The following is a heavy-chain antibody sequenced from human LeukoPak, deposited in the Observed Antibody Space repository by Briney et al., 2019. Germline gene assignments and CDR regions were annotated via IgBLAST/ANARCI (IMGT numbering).Heavy chain of an antibody. J-gene: IGHJ4*02. V-gene: IGHV4-34*01. D-gene: IGHD6-19*01. CDR3: ATYPSAGSNY. CDR1: GVSFSGYY. Sequence: SETLSLTCAVYGVSFSGYYWSWIRQPPGKGLEWIGEINHSGSTNYNPSLKSRVTISVDTSKNQFSLKLSSVTAADTAVYYCATYPSAGSNYWGQGTLVTVSS. CDR2: INHSGST.